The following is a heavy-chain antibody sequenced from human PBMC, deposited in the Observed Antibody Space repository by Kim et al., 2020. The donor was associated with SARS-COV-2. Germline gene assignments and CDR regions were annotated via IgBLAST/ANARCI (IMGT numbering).Heavy chain of an antibody. CDR3: SIVVVVAATGYDAFDI. V-gene: IGHV3-21*01. CDR1: GFTFSSYS. J-gene: IGHJ3*02. Sequence: GGSLRLSCAASGFTFSSYSMNWVRQAPGQGLEWVSCISSSSSYIYYEDSVKGRFTISRDNAKNSLYLQMNILRAEDTAVYYCSIVVVVAATGYDAFDIWGQGTMVIVSS. D-gene: IGHD2-15*01. CDR2: ISSSSSYI.